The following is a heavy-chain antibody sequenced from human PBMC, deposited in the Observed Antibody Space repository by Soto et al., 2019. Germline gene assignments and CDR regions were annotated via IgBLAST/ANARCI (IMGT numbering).Heavy chain of an antibody. CDR3: ARDRYYDFCSGYPDRRQDYYYYCRKDV. D-gene: IGHD3-3*01. J-gene: IGHJ6*01. V-gene: IGHV4-31*03. CDR1: RGCLSRGGNS. Sequence: SGTVSLRCTVSRGCLSRGGNSCSWFCLNTGKGLEWIGYIYYSGSTYYNPSLKSRVTISVDTSKNQFSLTLSSVTAADTAVYYCARDRYYDFCSGYPDRRQDYYYYCRKDVWGQGTTVT. CDR2: IYYSGST.